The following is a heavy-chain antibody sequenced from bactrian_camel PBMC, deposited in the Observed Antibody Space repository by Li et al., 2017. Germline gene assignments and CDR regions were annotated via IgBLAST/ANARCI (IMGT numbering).Heavy chain of an antibody. CDR2: IRTGYPYTS. Sequence: HVQLVESGGGSVEAGGSARLSCTTSGYTGGRHCMAWFRQAPGKEREGVASIRTGYPYTSDYADSVKGRFTISHDFDANILTLQMNNLQPDDTAVYTCAALFEYASGDSYYTDPDDAYNYWGQGTQVTVS. CDR1: GYTGGRHC. CDR3: AALFEYASGDSYYTDPDDAYNY. J-gene: IGHJ4*01. D-gene: IGHD4*01. V-gene: IGHV3S1*01.